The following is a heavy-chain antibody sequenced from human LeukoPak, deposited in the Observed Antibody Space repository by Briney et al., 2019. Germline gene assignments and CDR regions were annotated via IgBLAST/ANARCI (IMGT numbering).Heavy chain of an antibody. CDR1: GFTFSSYS. J-gene: IGHJ6*03. Sequence: RGSLRLSCAASGFTFSSYSMNWVRQAPGKGLEWVSSISSSSYIYYADSVKGRFTISRDNAKNSLYLQMNSLRAEDTAVYYCARGPDITIFGVVIQRYYYYYMDVWGKGTTVTVSS. CDR3: ARGPDITIFGVVIQRYYYYYMDV. CDR2: ISSSSYI. D-gene: IGHD3-3*01. V-gene: IGHV3-21*01.